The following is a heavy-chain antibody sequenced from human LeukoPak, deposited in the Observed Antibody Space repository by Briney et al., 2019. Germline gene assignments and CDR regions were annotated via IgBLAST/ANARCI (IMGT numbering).Heavy chain of an antibody. CDR1: GGSISSSSYY. CDR3: ARHEGIQLWLQDY. CDR2: IYYSGST. D-gene: IGHD5-18*01. Sequence: SQTLSLTCTVSGGSISSSSYYWGWIRQPPGKGLEWIGSIYYSGSTYYNPSLKSRVTISADTSKNQFSLKLSSVTAADTAVYYCARHEGIQLWLQDYWGQGTLVTVSS. J-gene: IGHJ4*02. V-gene: IGHV4-39*01.